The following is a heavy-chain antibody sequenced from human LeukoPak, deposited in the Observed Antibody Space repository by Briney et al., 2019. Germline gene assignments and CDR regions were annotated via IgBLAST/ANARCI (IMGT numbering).Heavy chain of an antibody. D-gene: IGHD3-10*01. Sequence: GRSLRLSCAASGFTFDDYAMHWVRQAPGKGLEWVAGISWNSGSIGYADSVKGRFTISRDNAKNSLYLQMNSLRAEDTALYYCAKADGSGSSYYIDVWGKGTTVTVSS. J-gene: IGHJ6*03. V-gene: IGHV3-9*01. CDR3: AKADGSGSSYYIDV. CDR2: ISWNSGSI. CDR1: GFTFDDYA.